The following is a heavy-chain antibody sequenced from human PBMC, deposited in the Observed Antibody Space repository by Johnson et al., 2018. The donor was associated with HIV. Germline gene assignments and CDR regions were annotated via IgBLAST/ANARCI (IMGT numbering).Heavy chain of an antibody. D-gene: IGHD2-15*01. J-gene: IGHJ3*02. CDR2: IYSGGST. CDR1: GFTVSSNY. CDR3: AREHCSGGSCFLDI. Sequence: VQLVESGGGVVRPGGSLRLSCAASGFTVSSNYMSWVRQAPGKGLEWVSVIYSGGSTYYADSVKGRFTISRDNSKNTLYLQMNSLRVEDTAVYYCAREHCSGGSCFLDIWGQGTMVTVSS. V-gene: IGHV3-66*01.